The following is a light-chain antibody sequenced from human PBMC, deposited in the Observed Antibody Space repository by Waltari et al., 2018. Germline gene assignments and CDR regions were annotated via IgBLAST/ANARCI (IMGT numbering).Light chain of an antibody. Sequence: EIVLTQSPGTLSLSPGERATLSCRASQTVNSKYLVWYPQKPAQAPRLLIYDASTRATGIPDRFSGSGSGTGFTLTISRLEPEDFAVYYCQQYGGSPWTFGQGTKVESK. CDR1: QTVNSKY. CDR2: DAS. V-gene: IGKV3-20*01. J-gene: IGKJ1*01. CDR3: QQYGGSPWT.